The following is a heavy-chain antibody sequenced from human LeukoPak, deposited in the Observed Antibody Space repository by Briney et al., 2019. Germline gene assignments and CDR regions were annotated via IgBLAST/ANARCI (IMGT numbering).Heavy chain of an antibody. CDR1: GGSISSYY. D-gene: IGHD1-26*01. J-gene: IGHJ5*02. Sequence: SETLSLTCTVSGGSISSYYWSWIRQPPGKGLEWIGYIYYSGSTNYNPSLKSRVTISVDTSKNQFSLKLSSVTAADTAVYYCARGQWELLGWFDPWGQGTLVTVSS. V-gene: IGHV4-59*01. CDR3: ARGQWELLGWFDP. CDR2: IYYSGST.